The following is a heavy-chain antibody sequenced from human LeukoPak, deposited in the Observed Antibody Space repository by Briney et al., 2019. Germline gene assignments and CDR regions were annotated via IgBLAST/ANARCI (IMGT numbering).Heavy chain of an antibody. J-gene: IGHJ6*04. Sequence: PGGSLRLSCAAAGFTFSSYEMNWVRQAPGKGLEWVSYISSSGSTIYYADSVKGRFTISRDNAKKSLFLQMNSLRAEDTAVYYSAELGITMIGGVWGKGTTVTISS. V-gene: IGHV3-48*03. CDR2: ISSSGSTI. CDR1: GFTFSSYE. CDR3: AELGITMIGGV. D-gene: IGHD3-10*02.